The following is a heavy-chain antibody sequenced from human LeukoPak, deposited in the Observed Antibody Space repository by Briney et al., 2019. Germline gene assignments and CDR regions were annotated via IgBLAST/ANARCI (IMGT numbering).Heavy chain of an antibody. D-gene: IGHD5-12*01. CDR1: GYTFSDYY. Sequence: GGSLRLSCAASGYTFSDYYMSWIRQAPGKGLEWVSYISSSGSTIYYADSVKGRFTISRDNAKNSLYLQMNSLRAEDTAVYYCARDHGGRYSGYDLEHFDYWGQGTLVTVSS. V-gene: IGHV3-11*04. J-gene: IGHJ4*02. CDR2: ISSSGSTI. CDR3: ARDHGGRYSGYDLEHFDY.